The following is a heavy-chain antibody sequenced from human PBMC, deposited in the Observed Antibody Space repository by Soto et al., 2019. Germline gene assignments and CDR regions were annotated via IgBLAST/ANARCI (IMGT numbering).Heavy chain of an antibody. V-gene: IGHV5-51*01. CDR1: GYIFTRYW. J-gene: IGHJ5*02. Sequence: GESLKSSCKGSGYIFTRYWIGCVGHMPGKGLELMGIIYPCDSDTRYSPSFQGHVTISADKSISTAYLPWSSLKASDTSMYSCASTAERAHFWSGNTVIHWFDPWRKQTMVAASS. D-gene: IGHD3-3*02. CDR3: ASTAERAHFWSGNTVIHWFDP. CDR2: IYPCDSDT.